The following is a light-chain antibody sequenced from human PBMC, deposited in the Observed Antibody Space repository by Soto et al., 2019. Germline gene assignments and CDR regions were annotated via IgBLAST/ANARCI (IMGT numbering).Light chain of an antibody. CDR1: SSDVDGYNY. J-gene: IGLJ1*01. CDR2: DVS. Sequence: QSVLTQPASVSGSPGQSITISCTGTSSDVDGYNYVSWYQQHPGKAPKLMIYDVSNRPSGVSNRFSGSKSGNTASLTISGLQAEDEADYYCSSYTSSSTPYVFGTGTRSPS. V-gene: IGLV2-14*01. CDR3: SSYTSSSTPYV.